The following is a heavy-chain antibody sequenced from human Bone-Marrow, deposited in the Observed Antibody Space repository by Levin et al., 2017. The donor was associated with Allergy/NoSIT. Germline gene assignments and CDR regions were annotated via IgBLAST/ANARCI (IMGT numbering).Heavy chain of an antibody. CDR2: IVPIFDKS. CDR3: AREKRNGDFES. Sequence: SVKVSCRVSGGSFNTNAISWVRQAPGQGLEWMGGIVPIFDKSNYAQKFQDRITITADESTNTASMELSSLRSDDSALYYCAREKRNGDFESWGQGTLVTVSS. CDR1: GGSFNTNA. V-gene: IGHV1-69*13. D-gene: IGHD2-8*01. J-gene: IGHJ4*02.